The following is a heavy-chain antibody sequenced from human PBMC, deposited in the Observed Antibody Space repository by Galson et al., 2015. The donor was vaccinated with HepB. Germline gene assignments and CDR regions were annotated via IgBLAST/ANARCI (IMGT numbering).Heavy chain of an antibody. CDR2: IYYSGST. CDR1: GGSVSSGSYY. CDR3: ARDSRIAVAGTAPFDY. Sequence: EPLSLTCTVSGGSVSSGSYYWSWIRQPPGKGLEWIGYIYYSGSTNYNPSIKSRVTISVDTSKNQCALKLSSVTAADTAVYYCARDSRIAVAGTAPFDYWGQGTLVTVSS. V-gene: IGHV4-61*01. J-gene: IGHJ4*02. D-gene: IGHD6-19*01.